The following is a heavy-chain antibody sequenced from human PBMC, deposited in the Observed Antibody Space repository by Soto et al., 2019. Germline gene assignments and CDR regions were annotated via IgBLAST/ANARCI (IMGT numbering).Heavy chain of an antibody. D-gene: IGHD6-13*01. CDR2: ISWDGGST. CDR1: GFTFDDYT. CDR3: AKDMAPLYSSSWYGGGMDV. J-gene: IGHJ6*02. V-gene: IGHV3-43*01. Sequence: GGSLRLSCAASGFTFDDYTMHWVRQAPGKGLEWVSLISWDGGSTYYADSVKGRFTISRDNSKNSLYLQMNSLRTEDTALYYCAKDMAPLYSSSWYGGGMDVWGQGTTVTVSS.